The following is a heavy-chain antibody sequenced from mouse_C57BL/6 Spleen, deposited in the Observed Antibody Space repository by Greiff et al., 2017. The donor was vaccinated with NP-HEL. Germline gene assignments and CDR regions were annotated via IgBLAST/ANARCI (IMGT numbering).Heavy chain of an antibody. CDR3: ARSVGGTGAWFAY. Sequence: VQLQQSGAELAKPGASVKLSCKASGYTFTSYWMHWVKQRPGQGLEWIGYLNPSSGYTKYNQKFTDTATLTADKSSRTAYMQLSSLTYEDSAVYYGARSVGGTGAWFAYWGQGTLVTVSA. CDR1: GYTFTSYW. V-gene: IGHV1-7*01. CDR2: LNPSSGYT. D-gene: IGHD1-1*01. J-gene: IGHJ3*01.